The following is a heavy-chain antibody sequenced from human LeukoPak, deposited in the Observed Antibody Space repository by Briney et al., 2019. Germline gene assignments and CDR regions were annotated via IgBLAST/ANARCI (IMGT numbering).Heavy chain of an antibody. V-gene: IGHV5-51*01. D-gene: IGHD2-15*01. CDR3: ARQALGYCSGGNCYSDY. CDR2: IHPGDSDT. CDR1: GYSFTSYW. J-gene: IGHJ4*02. Sequence: GESLKISCKGSGYSFTSYWIGWVRPMPGKGLEWMGIIHPGDSDTRYGPSFQGQVTISADKSISTAYVQWSSLRASDTAMYYCARQALGYCSGGNCYSDYWGQGTLVSVSS.